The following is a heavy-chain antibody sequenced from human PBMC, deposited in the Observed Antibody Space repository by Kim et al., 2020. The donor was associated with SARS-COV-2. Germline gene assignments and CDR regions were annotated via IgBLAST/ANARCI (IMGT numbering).Heavy chain of an antibody. J-gene: IGHJ6*02. D-gene: IGHD3-16*01. CDR2: IWYDGSNK. V-gene: IGHV3-33*06. CDR1: GFTFSSYG. CDR3: AKMVRGDYVWGRKYYYYGMDV. Sequence: GGSLRLSCAASGFTFSSYGMHWVRQAPGKGLEWVAVIWYDGSNKYYADSVKGRFTISRDNSKNTLYLQMNSLRAEDTAVYYCAKMVRGDYVWGRKYYYYGMDVWGQGTTVTVSS.